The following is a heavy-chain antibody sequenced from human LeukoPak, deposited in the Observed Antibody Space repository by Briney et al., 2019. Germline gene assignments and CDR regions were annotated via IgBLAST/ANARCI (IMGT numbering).Heavy chain of an antibody. J-gene: IGHJ3*02. D-gene: IGHD6-13*01. V-gene: IGHV1-18*01. CDR3: ARDQAYSSSWYRQAFDI. CDR1: GYTFTSYG. Sequence: ASVKVSCKSSGYTFTSYGISWVRQPPGQGLEWMGWINAYNSNTNYAQKLQGRVTMTTDTSTSTAYMELRSLRSDDTAVYYCARDQAYSSSWYRQAFDIWGQGTMVTVSS. CDR2: INAYNSNT.